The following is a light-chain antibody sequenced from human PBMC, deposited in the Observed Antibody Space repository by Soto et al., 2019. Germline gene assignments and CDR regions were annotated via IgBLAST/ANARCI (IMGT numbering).Light chain of an antibody. CDR2: DSS. CDR1: QSIGSD. V-gene: IGKV3-15*01. CDR3: QQYNKWPPIT. Sequence: RVMTRAAVTLCVSPGDRATLSYRASQSIGSDLAWYQQKPGQAPRLLIYDSSTRATGVPARFSGSGSGTEFTLTISCLQSEDSSVYYCQQYNKWPPITSGPGTRLEIK. J-gene: IGKJ5*01.